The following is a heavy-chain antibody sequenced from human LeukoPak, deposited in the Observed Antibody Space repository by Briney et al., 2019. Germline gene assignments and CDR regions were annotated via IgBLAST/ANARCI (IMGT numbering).Heavy chain of an antibody. CDR2: IIPIFGTA. D-gene: IGHD4-17*01. V-gene: IGHV1-69*05. J-gene: IGHJ2*01. CDR3: ARDQGYGDYPSYWYFDL. CDR1: GGTFSSYA. Sequence: SVKVSCKASGGTFSSYAISRVRQAPGQGLEWMGRIIPIFGTANYAQKFQGRVTITTDESTSTAYMELSSLRSEDTAVYYCARDQGYGDYPSYWYFDLWGRGTLVTVSS.